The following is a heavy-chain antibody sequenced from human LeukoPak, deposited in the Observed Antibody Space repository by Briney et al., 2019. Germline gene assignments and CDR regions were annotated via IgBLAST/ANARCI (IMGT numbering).Heavy chain of an antibody. CDR1: GFIVNNNY. V-gene: IGHV3-53*01. CDR2: IYSGGST. Sequence: GGSLRLSCAASGFIVNNNYMNWVRQAPGKGLEWVSLIYSGGSTYYADSVKGRFTISRDNSKNTLYLQMNSLRAEDTAVYYCARGYYGLDVWGRGTTVTVSS. J-gene: IGHJ6*02. CDR3: ARGYYGLDV.